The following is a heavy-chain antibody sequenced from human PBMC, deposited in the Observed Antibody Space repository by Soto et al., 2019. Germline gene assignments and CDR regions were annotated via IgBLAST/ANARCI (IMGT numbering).Heavy chain of an antibody. CDR3: ARDLVRGVIPHNWFDP. V-gene: IGHV1-18*01. D-gene: IGHD3-10*01. CDR1: GYTFTRYG. J-gene: IGHJ5*02. CDR2: ISAYNGNT. Sequence: ASVKVSCKASGYTFTRYGISWVRQAPGQGLEWMGWISAYNGNTNYAQKLQGRVTMTTDTSTSTAYMELRSLRSDDTAVYYCARDLVRGVIPHNWFDPWGQGTLVTVSS.